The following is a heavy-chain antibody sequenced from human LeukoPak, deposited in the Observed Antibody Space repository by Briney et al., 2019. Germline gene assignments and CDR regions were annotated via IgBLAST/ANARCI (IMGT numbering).Heavy chain of an antibody. D-gene: IGHD2-2*01. Sequence: PSETLSLTCAVSGGSISRSNWWSWVRQPPGKGLEWIGYIYHSGSTNYNPSLESRVTMSVDTSKNQFSLKLSSVTAADTAVYYCARDTRTVDGMDVWGQGTTVTVSS. CDR1: GGSISRSNW. J-gene: IGHJ6*02. V-gene: IGHV4-4*02. CDR2: IYHSGST. CDR3: ARDTRTVDGMDV.